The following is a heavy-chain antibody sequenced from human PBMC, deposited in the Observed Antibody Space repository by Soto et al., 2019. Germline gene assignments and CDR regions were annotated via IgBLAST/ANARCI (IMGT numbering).Heavy chain of an antibody. Sequence: QVQLQESGPGLVKPSQTLSLTCTVSGGSISSGDYYWSWIRQPPGKGLEWIGYIYYSGSTYYNPSLKSRVTISVDTSKNQFSLKLSSVTAADTAVYYCARSVCSGGSCFDLDYWGQGTLVTVSS. CDR3: ARSVCSGGSCFDLDY. V-gene: IGHV4-30-4*01. CDR1: GGSISSGDYY. J-gene: IGHJ4*02. CDR2: IYYSGST. D-gene: IGHD2-15*01.